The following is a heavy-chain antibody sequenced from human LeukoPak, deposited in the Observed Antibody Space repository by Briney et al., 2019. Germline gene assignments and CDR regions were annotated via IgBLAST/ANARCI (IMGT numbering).Heavy chain of an antibody. D-gene: IGHD6-13*01. V-gene: IGHV2-70*11. Sequence: SGPTLVNPTQTLTLTCTFSGFSLSTSGMCVSWVRQPPGKALEGLARMDWDDDKYYSTSLKTRLTISKDTSKNQVVLTMTNMDPVDTATYYCARIRGSRYYFDYWGQGTLVTVSS. CDR1: GFSLSTSGMC. CDR2: MDWDDDK. J-gene: IGHJ4*02. CDR3: ARIRGSRYYFDY.